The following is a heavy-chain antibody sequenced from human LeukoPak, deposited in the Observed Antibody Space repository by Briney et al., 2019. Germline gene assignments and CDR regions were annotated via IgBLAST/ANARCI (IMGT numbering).Heavy chain of an antibody. V-gene: IGHV3-21*01. CDR1: GFTFSSYS. J-gene: IGHJ4*02. Sequence: PGGSLRLSCAASGFTFSSYSMNWVRQAPGKGLEWVSSISSSSSYIYYADSVKGRFTISRDNAKNSLYLQMNSLRAEDTAVYYCARDRGPIAAEELDYWGQGTLVTVSS. CDR3: ARDRGPIAAEELDY. CDR2: ISSSSSYI. D-gene: IGHD6-13*01.